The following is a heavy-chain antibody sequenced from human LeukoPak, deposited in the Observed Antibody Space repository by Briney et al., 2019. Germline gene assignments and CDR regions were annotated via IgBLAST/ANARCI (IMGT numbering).Heavy chain of an antibody. V-gene: IGHV1-46*01. CDR3: ARTDTAVVPFDY. J-gene: IGHJ4*02. Sequence: ASVKVSCKASGYTFTSYYMHWVRQAPGQGLEWMGIINPSGGSTSYAQKFQGRVTITRDTSASTAYMELSSLRSEDTAVYYCARTDTAVVPFDYWGQGTLVTVSS. D-gene: IGHD5-18*01. CDR2: INPSGGST. CDR1: GYTFTSYY.